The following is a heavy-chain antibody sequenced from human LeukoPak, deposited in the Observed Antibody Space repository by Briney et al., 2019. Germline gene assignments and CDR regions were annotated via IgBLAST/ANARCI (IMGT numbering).Heavy chain of an antibody. J-gene: IGHJ4*02. V-gene: IGHV1-46*01. CDR2: INPSGGST. D-gene: IGHD1-26*01. Sequence: GASVKVSCKASGYTFTSYYMHWVRQAPGQGLEWMGIINPSGGSTSYAQKFQGRVTMTRDTSTSTVYMELSSLRSEDTAVYYCARGESMRSGSYPQPPGYWGQGTPVTVSS. CDR1: GYTFTSYY. CDR3: ARGESMRSGSYPQPPGY.